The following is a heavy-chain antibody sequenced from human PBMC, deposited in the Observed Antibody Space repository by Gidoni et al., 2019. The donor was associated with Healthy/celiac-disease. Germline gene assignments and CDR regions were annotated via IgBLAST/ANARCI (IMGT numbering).Heavy chain of an antibody. CDR2: IYHSGST. CDR1: GYSISSGYY. Sequence: QVQLQESGPGLVKPSETLSLTCAVSGYSISSGYYWGWIRQPPGKGLEWIGSIYHSGSTYYNPSLKSRVTISVDTSKNQFSLKLSSVTAADTAVYYCARAPRITIFGVVTHDAFDIWGQGTMVTVSS. V-gene: IGHV4-38-2*01. D-gene: IGHD3-3*01. J-gene: IGHJ3*02. CDR3: ARAPRITIFGVVTHDAFDI.